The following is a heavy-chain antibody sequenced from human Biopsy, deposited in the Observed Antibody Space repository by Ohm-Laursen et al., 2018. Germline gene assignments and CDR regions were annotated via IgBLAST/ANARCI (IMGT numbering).Heavy chain of an antibody. J-gene: IGHJ3*02. Sequence: GTLSLTCTVSGGSISGSSWSWIRQAPGRGLEWVGYISYSGSTSNNPSLKSRITISVDTSKNQISLKVTSVTAADTAVYYCAKHGGGWTGDDALHIWGQGTMVTVSS. V-gene: IGHV4-59*08. CDR2: ISYSGST. D-gene: IGHD6-19*01. CDR1: GGSISGSS. CDR3: AKHGGGWTGDDALHI.